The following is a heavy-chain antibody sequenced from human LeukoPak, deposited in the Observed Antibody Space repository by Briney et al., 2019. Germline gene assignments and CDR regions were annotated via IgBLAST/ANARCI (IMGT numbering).Heavy chain of an antibody. D-gene: IGHD2-2*01. CDR2: IYSGGST. CDR3: ATYCSSTSCYIWGYYFDY. J-gene: IGHJ4*02. V-gene: IGHV3-53*01. CDR1: GFTVSSNY. Sequence: GGSLRLSCAASGFTVSSNYMSWVRQAPGKGLEWVSIIYSGGSTSYADSVKGRFTISRDNSKNTLYLQMNSLRAEDTAVYYCATYCSSTSCYIWGYYFDYWGQGTLVTVSS.